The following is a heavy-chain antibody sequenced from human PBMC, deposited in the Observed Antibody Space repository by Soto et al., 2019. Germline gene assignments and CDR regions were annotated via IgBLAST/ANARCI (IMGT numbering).Heavy chain of an antibody. J-gene: IGHJ4*02. Sequence: EVQLVESGGGLVQPGGSLRLSCAASGFTVSTNYMNWVRQAPGKGLEWVSVIYSGGSTYYADSVKGRFTISRDNSKNTLFLQMNSLRVEDTAVYYCARGEPHHYFDCWGQGTLVTVSS. CDR2: IYSGGST. D-gene: IGHD3-16*01. CDR3: ARGEPHHYFDC. V-gene: IGHV3-66*01. CDR1: GFTVSTNY.